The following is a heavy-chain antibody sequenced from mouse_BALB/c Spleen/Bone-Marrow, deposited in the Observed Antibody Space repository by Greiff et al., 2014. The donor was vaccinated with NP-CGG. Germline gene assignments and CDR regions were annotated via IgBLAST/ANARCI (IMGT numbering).Heavy chain of an antibody. D-gene: IGHD2-10*02. CDR3: ARLYGNYGGYFDY. J-gene: IGHJ2*01. Sequence: QVKVVESGPGLVAPSQSLSITCTVSGFSLSRYSVHWVRQPPGKGLEWLGMIWGGGSTDYNSALKSRLSISKDNSKSQVFLKMNSLQTDDTAMYYCARLYGNYGGYFDYWGQGTTLTVSS. CDR1: GFSLSRYS. CDR2: IWGGGST. V-gene: IGHV2-6-4*01.